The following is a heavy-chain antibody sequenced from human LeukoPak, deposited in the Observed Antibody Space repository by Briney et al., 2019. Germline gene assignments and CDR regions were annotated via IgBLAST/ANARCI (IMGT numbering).Heavy chain of an antibody. CDR1: GFTFSSYA. V-gene: IGHV3-30-3*01. J-gene: IGHJ4*02. CDR2: ISYDGSNK. D-gene: IGHD5-18*01. Sequence: GGSLRLSCAASGFTFSSYAMHWVRQAPGKGLEWVAVISYDGSNKYYADSVKGRFTISRDNSKNTLYLQMNSLRAEDTAVYYCARDRGYSYGSFDYWGQGTLVTVSS. CDR3: ARDRGYSYGSFDY.